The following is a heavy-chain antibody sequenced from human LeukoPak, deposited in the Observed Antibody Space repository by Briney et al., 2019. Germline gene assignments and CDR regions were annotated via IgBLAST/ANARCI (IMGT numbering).Heavy chain of an antibody. CDR3: VKEADNSGTYYMDV. Sequence: PGGSLRLSCAASRLTFGDFSDYYMSWIRQAPGSGLEWVSAVSSSGFSTYYADSVKGRFTISRDNFKNTLYLQLNSLRGEDTAVYYCVKEADNSGTYYMDVWGKGTTVTVSS. CDR2: VSSSGFST. D-gene: IGHD2/OR15-2a*01. V-gene: IGHV3-23*01. J-gene: IGHJ6*03. CDR1: RLTFGDFSDYY.